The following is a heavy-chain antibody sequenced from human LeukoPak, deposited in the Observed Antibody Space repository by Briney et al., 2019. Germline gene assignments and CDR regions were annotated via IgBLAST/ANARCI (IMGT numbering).Heavy chain of an antibody. CDR1: GDSLRKSTFY. Sequence: PSETLSLTCTVSGDSLRKSTFYWVWIRQPPGKGLEWIGSIYYSGGADYNPSLQSRVTISVDTSKNEFSLKVRSVTAADTAVYFCARAHCEGDCFSAIRYWGQGTPVTVSS. J-gene: IGHJ4*02. CDR3: ARAHCEGDCFSAIRY. D-gene: IGHD2-21*02. CDR2: IYYSGGA. V-gene: IGHV4-39*07.